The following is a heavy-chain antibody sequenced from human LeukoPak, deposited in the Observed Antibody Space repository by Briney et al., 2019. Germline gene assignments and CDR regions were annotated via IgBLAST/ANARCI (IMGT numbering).Heavy chain of an antibody. CDR1: GFIFSNSG. J-gene: IGHJ1*01. Sequence: GGTLRLSCAASGFIFSNSGMNWVRQAPGKGLEWVSTISGSGDSTYYADSVKGRFTTSRDNSKNTLYLQMNSLRAEDTAVYFCAKGAYYADWGRGTLVTVSS. CDR3: AKGAYYAD. D-gene: IGHD3-3*01. CDR2: ISGSGDST. V-gene: IGHV3-23*01.